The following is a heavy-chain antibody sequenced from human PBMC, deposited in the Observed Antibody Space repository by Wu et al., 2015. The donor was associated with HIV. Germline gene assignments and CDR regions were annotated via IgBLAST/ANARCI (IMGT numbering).Heavy chain of an antibody. CDR3: ARVGVLLTSAGLLEYFQH. CDR1: GYTFTSFN. V-gene: IGHV1-8*02. D-gene: IGHD1-1*01. Sequence: QVQLVQSGTVVQKPGTSVRVSCKISGYTFTSFNINWIRQVHGRGLEWMGWMDPKSGSAAFGRNFQGRVSMTKNSSISIAYMELSGVTSDDSAIYYCARVGVLLTSAGLLEYFQHWGQGTRVVVSS. CDR2: MDPKSGSA. J-gene: IGHJ1*01.